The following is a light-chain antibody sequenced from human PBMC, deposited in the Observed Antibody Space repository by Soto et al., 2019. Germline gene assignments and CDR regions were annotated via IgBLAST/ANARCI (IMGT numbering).Light chain of an antibody. V-gene: IGKV3-20*01. CDR1: QSVRSN. CDR3: QHYVSLPIT. CDR2: GAS. Sequence: EIVMTQSPATLSVSPWQGATLSCRASQSVRSNLAWYQQKPGQTPRLLFFGASIRATGIPDRFSGSGSGTDFTLTISRLEPEDFPVFYCQHYVSLPITFGQGTRLEIK. J-gene: IGKJ5*01.